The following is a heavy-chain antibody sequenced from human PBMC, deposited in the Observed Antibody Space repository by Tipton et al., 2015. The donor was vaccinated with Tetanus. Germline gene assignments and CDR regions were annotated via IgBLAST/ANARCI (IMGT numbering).Heavy chain of an antibody. J-gene: IGHJ6*03. CDR2: IYYSGST. Sequence: TLSLTCSVSGDSIRSEDYYWGWIRQSPGKGLEWLGYIYYSGSTYNNPSLKSRVSISLDASKNQFSLSLNSVTAADSATYYCARLTCSSPSCYYYYYYYVDVWGTGAAVAFSS. D-gene: IGHD2-2*01. CDR3: ARLTCSSPSCYYYYYYYVDV. V-gene: IGHV4-30-4*01. CDR1: GDSIRSEDYY.